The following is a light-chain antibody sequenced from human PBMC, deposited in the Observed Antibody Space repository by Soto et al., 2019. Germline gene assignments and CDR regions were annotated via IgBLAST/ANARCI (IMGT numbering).Light chain of an antibody. CDR1: QGISSY. J-gene: IGKJ2*01. V-gene: IGKV1-8*01. CDR2: AAS. Sequence: AIRMTQSPSSLSASTGDRVTITCRASQGISSYLAWYQQKPGKAPKLLIYAASTLQSGVPSRFSGSGSGTDFTLTISCLQSEDFATSYCQQYYSYPPEYTFGQGTKLEIK. CDR3: QQYYSYPPEYT.